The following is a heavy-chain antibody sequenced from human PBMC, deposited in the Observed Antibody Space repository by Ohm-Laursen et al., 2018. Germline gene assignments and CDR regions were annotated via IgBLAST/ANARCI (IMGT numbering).Heavy chain of an antibody. D-gene: IGHD6-13*01. CDR1: GGSFSGYY. J-gene: IGHJ4*02. CDR2: INHSGST. CDR3: ARGTSDSNLEYSSSWYYFDY. Sequence: SDTLSLTWAVYGGSFSGYYWSWIRQPPGKGLEWIGEINHSGSTNYNPSLKSRVTISVDTSKNQFSLKLSPVTAADTAVYYCARGTSDSNLEYSSSWYYFDYWGQGTLVTVSS. V-gene: IGHV4-34*01.